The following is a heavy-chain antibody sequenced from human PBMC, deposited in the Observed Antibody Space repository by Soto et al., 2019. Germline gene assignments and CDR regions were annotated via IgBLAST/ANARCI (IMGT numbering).Heavy chain of an antibody. Sequence: GGSLRLSCAASGFTFSSYAMHWVRQAPGKGLEWVAVISYDGSNKYCADSVKGRFTISRDNSKNTLYLQMNSLRAEDTAVYYCARANEYYYDSSGAFDIWGQGTMVTVSS. V-gene: IGHV3-30-3*01. D-gene: IGHD3-22*01. CDR2: ISYDGSNK. CDR1: GFTFSSYA. J-gene: IGHJ3*02. CDR3: ARANEYYYDSSGAFDI.